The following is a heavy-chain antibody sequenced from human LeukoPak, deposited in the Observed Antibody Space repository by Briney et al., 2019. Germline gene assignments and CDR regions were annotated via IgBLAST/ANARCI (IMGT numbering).Heavy chain of an antibody. CDR3: ARPNKPAGEQWLVHGNY. J-gene: IGHJ4*02. Sequence: GRSLRLSCAASGFTFSSYAMSWVRQAPGKGLEWVSAISGSASTTYYADSVKGRFTISRDNGKNSLYLEMNSLKVEDTAVDYCARPNKPAGEQWLVHGNYWGQGTLVTVSS. D-gene: IGHD6-19*01. CDR2: ISGSASTT. V-gene: IGHV3-23*01. CDR1: GFTFSSYA.